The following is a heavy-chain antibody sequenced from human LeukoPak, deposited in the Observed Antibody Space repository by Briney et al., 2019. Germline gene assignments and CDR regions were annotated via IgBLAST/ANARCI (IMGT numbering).Heavy chain of an antibody. D-gene: IGHD4-23*01. J-gene: IGHJ4*02. CDR3: ARVYDYGGESNYFDC. CDR2: INPVNGGT. V-gene: IGHV1-2*06. Sequence: ASVTVSCKASGYTFTMYYMHWVRQAPGQGLEWMGRINPVNGGTTYAQKFQGRVTMTRDSSISTAYMELNRLRSDDTAVYYCARVYDYGGESNYFDCWGQGSLVTVSS. CDR1: GYTFTMYY.